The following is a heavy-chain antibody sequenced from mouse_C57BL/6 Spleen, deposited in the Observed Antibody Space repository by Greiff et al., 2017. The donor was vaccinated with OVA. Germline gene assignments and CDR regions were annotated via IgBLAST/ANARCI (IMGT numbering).Heavy chain of an antibody. CDR2: IYPGDGDT. V-gene: IGHV1-80*01. D-gene: IGHD1-1*01. CDR1: GYAFSSYW. Sequence: QVQLQQSGAELVKPGASVKISCKASGYAFSSYWMNWVKQRPGKGLEWIGQIYPGDGDTNYNGKFKGKATLTADKSSSTAYMQLSSLTSEDSAVYFCERSNYAYAMDNWGQGTSVTVSS. J-gene: IGHJ4*01. CDR3: ERSNYAYAMDN.